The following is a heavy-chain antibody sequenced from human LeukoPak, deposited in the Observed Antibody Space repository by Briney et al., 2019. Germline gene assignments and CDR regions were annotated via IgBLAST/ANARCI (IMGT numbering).Heavy chain of an antibody. CDR2: IIPILGIT. CDR3: ARNKGVYGDYKYYYGMDV. CDR1: GGSFSSYA. J-gene: IGHJ6*02. Sequence: ASVKVSCKASGGSFSSYAIKWVRQAPGQGLEWMGDIIPILGITNYAQNFQDRVTLTADKSTSTAYMELRSLRSEDTAVYYCARNKGVYGDYKYYYGMDVWGQGTTVTVSS. D-gene: IGHD4-17*01. V-gene: IGHV1-69*10.